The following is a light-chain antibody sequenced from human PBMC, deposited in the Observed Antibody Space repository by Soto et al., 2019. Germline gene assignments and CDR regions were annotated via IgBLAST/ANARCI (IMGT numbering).Light chain of an antibody. CDR2: GAS. J-gene: IGKJ1*01. CDR1: QSVSSSY. V-gene: IGKV3-20*01. Sequence: EIVLTQSPGTLSLSPGEXATLSCRASQSVSSSYLAWYQQKPGQAPRLLIYGASSRATGIPDRFSGSGSGTDFTLTISRLEPEDFAVYYCQQYGSSPTTFGQGTKVDIK. CDR3: QQYGSSPTT.